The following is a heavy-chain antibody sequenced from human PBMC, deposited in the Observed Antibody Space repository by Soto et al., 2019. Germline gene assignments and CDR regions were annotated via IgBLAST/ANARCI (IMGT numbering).Heavy chain of an antibody. CDR2: ISGSGGST. V-gene: IGHV3-23*01. CDR3: AKDHGIFGVVITSSGFDY. D-gene: IGHD3-3*01. J-gene: IGHJ4*02. Sequence: EVQLLESGGGLVQPGGSLRLSCAASGFTFSSYAMSWVRQAPGKGLEWVSAISGSGGSTYYADSVKGRFTISRDNSKNTLYLQMNSLRAEDTAVYYCAKDHGIFGVVITSSGFDYWGQGTLVTVSS. CDR1: GFTFSSYA.